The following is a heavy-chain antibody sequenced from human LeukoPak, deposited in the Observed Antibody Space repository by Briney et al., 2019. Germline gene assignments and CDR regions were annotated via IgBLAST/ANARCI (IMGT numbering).Heavy chain of an antibody. D-gene: IGHD1-26*01. CDR2: LYTTGTT. Sequence: PSETLSLTCAVPGASITSCYWSWVRQSAGKGLEWIGRLYTTGTTNYNPSLKSRVTMSRDSSKNQLSLTLTSVTAADTAVYYCVRDGANWEEPNDAFDTWGQGALVTVSS. J-gene: IGHJ3*02. CDR1: GASITSCY. V-gene: IGHV4-4*07. CDR3: VRDGANWEEPNDAFDT.